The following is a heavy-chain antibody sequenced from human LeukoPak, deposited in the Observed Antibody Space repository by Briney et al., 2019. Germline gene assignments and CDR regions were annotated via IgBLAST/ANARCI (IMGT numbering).Heavy chain of an antibody. CDR3: ARGRYSSSWYRDP. CDR1: GYTFTGYY. J-gene: IGHJ5*02. Sequence: ASVKVSCKASGYTFTGYYMHWVRQAPGQGLEWMGWINPNSGGTNYAQKFQGRVTMTRGTSISTAYMELSRLRSDDTAVYYCARGRYSSSWYRDPWGQGTLVTVSS. D-gene: IGHD6-13*01. CDR2: INPNSGGT. V-gene: IGHV1-2*02.